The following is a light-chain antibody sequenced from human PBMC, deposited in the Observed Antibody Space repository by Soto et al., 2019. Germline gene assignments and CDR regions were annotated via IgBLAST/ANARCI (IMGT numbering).Light chain of an antibody. CDR1: QSLVHSSGITY. J-gene: IGKJ2*01. V-gene: IGKV2-30*02. CDR3: IQGTHWPYS. Sequence: DVVMTQSPLSLPVTLGQPASISCRSSQSLVHSSGITYLDWIQQRPGQSPRRLIYHVSNRDSGVPDKFSSSGSGTDFTLKSSRVEAEDVGVYYCIQGTHWPYSFGQGTKLDIK. CDR2: HVS.